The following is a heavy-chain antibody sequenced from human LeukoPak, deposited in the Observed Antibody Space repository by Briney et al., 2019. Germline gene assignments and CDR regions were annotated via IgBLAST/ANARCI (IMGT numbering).Heavy chain of an antibody. Sequence: SGGSLRLSCAASGFTFSSYAMSWVRQAPGKGLEWVSAISGSGGSTYYADSVKGRFTISRDNAKNSLYLQMNSLRAEDTALYHCASPCITGTMDNWFDPWGQGTLVTVSS. CDR3: ASPCITGTMDNWFDP. CDR1: GFTFSSYA. D-gene: IGHD1-7*01. J-gene: IGHJ5*02. CDR2: ISGSGGST. V-gene: IGHV3-23*01.